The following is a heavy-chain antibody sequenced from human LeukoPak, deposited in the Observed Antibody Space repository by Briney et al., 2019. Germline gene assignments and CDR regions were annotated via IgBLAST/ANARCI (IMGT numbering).Heavy chain of an antibody. CDR2: ISAYSGNT. CDR1: GYTFTSYG. D-gene: IGHD3-22*01. Sequence: ASAKVSCKASGYTFTSYGISWVRQAPGQGLEWMGWISAYSGNTNYAQKLQGRVTMTTDTSTSTAYMELRSLRSDDTAVYYCAPNDYDSSGYYYLDDYWGQGTLVTVSS. J-gene: IGHJ4*02. CDR3: APNDYDSSGYYYLDDY. V-gene: IGHV1-18*01.